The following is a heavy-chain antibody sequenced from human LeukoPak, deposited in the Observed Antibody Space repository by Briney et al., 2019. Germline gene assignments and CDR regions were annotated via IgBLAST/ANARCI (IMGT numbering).Heavy chain of an antibody. V-gene: IGHV5-51*01. J-gene: IGHJ4*02. Sequence: GESLKISCKGSGYSFTSYWIGWVRQMPGKGLEWMGIIYPGDSDTRYSPSFQGQVTISADKSISTAYLQWSSLKASDTAMYYCARLEGPQRYYQLLDGVFDYWGQGTLVTVSS. CDR2: IYPGDSDT. CDR3: ARLEGPQRYYQLLDGVFDY. D-gene: IGHD2-2*01. CDR1: GYSFTSYW.